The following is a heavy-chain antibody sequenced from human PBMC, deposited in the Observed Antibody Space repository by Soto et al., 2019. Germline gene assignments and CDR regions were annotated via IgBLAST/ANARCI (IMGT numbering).Heavy chain of an antibody. V-gene: IGHV4-34*01. CDR3: ARAPKVSGSSQTRPDF. CDR1: SGSFSGYY. CDR2: ISQSGNT. D-gene: IGHD6-6*01. Sequence: ASETLSLTCSIYSGSFSGYYWSWIRQPPGKGLEWIGEISQSGNTNYSPSLKSRVSISIDTSKKQFSLNLASVSAADTAVYYCARAPKVSGSSQTRPDFWGQGTLVTVSS. J-gene: IGHJ4*02.